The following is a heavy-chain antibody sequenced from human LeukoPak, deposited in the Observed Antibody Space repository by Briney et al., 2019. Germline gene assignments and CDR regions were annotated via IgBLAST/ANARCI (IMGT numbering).Heavy chain of an antibody. CDR2: IYYSGST. V-gene: IGHV4-59*01. CDR3: ARDADDSSDDGNWFDP. CDR1: GGSISSYY. J-gene: IGHJ5*02. Sequence: SETLSLTCSVSGGSISSYYWSWIRQPPGKGLEWIGYIYYSGSTNYNPSLKSRVTISVDTSKNQFSLKLSSVTAADTAVYYCARDADDSSDDGNWFDPWGQGTLVTVSS. D-gene: IGHD3-22*01.